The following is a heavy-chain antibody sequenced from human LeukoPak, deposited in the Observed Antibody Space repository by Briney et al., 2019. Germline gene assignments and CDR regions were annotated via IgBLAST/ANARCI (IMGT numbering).Heavy chain of an antibody. J-gene: IGHJ3*02. V-gene: IGHV3-30*02. CDR2: IRYDGSNK. D-gene: IGHD3-22*01. CDR3: ATSLVVLITHDVFDI. CDR1: GFTFSDYG. Sequence: GGSLKLSCAASGFTFSDYGMHWVRQAPGKGLERMAFIRYDGSNKFYADSLKGRFTISRDNSKNTVYLQMNSLRAEDTAVYYCATSLVVLITHDVFDIWGQGTMVTVSS.